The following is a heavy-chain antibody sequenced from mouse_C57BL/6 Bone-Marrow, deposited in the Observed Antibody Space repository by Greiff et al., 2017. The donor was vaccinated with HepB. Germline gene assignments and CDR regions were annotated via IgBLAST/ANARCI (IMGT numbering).Heavy chain of an antibody. CDR3: ARADDYGRRRWFAY. V-gene: IGHV1-64*01. D-gene: IGHD1-1*01. Sequence: QVQLQQPGAELVKPRASAQLSCTPSGSTFTSYWMPSVTQRPGQGLAWIGMIHPKSGSPNYNGKFKGKATLTVDKSSSTACMQLSSLTSEDSAVYYGARADDYGRRRWFAYWGQGTLVTVSA. CDR1: GSTFTSYW. CDR2: IHPKSGSP. J-gene: IGHJ3*01.